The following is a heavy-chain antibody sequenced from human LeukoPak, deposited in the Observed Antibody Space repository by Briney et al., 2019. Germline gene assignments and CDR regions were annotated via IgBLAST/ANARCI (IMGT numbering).Heavy chain of an antibody. D-gene: IGHD6-13*01. Sequence: SGGSLRLSCAASGFTFSSYWMSWVRQAPGKGLEWVANIKQDGSEKYYVDSVKGRLTISRDNAKNSLYLQMNSLRAEDTAVYYCARDAAAGNGEPFDYWGQGTLVTVSS. J-gene: IGHJ4*02. CDR2: IKQDGSEK. V-gene: IGHV3-7*03. CDR3: ARDAAAGNGEPFDY. CDR1: GFTFSSYW.